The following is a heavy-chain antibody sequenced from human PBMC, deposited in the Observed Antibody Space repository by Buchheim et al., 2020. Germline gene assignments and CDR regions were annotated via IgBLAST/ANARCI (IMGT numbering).Heavy chain of an antibody. CDR3: ASLGDSSGYYSGMENWFDP. D-gene: IGHD3-22*01. Sequence: QVQLQESGPGLVKPSETLSLTCTVSGGSISSYYWSWIRQPPGKGLEWIGYIYYSGSTNYNPSLKSRVTISVDTSKNQFSLKLSSVTAADTAVYYCASLGDSSGYYSGMENWFDPWGQGTL. CDR1: GGSISSYY. CDR2: IYYSGST. J-gene: IGHJ5*02. V-gene: IGHV4-59*08.